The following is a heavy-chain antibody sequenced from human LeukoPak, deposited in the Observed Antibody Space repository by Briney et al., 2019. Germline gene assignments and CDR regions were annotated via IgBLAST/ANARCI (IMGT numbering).Heavy chain of an antibody. Sequence: GGSLRLSCAASGFTFSSYWMSWVRQAPGKGLEWVANIKQDGSEKYYVDSVKGRFTISRDNAKNSLYLQMNSLRAEDTAVYYCARGLDGYGSGSYYNPGYYYGMDVWGQGTTVTVSS. D-gene: IGHD3-10*01. CDR2: IKQDGSEK. V-gene: IGHV3-7*01. J-gene: IGHJ6*02. CDR1: GFTFSSYW. CDR3: ARGLDGYGSGSYYNPGYYYGMDV.